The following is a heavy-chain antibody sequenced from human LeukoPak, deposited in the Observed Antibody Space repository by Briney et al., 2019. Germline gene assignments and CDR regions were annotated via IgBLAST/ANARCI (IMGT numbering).Heavy chain of an antibody. J-gene: IGHJ4*02. V-gene: IGHV3-7*01. CDR2: IKQDGSEK. CDR1: GFTFSSYW. CDR3: ARVGYSYGYVIDY. Sequence: PGGSLRLSCAASGFTFSSYWMSWVRQAPGKGLEWVANIKQDGSEKYYVDSVKGRFTISRDNAKNSLYLQMNSLRAEDTAVYYCARVGYSYGYVIDYWGQGTLVTVSS. D-gene: IGHD5-18*01.